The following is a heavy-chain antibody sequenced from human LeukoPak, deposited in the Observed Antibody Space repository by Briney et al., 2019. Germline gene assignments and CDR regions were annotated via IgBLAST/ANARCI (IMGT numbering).Heavy chain of an antibody. Sequence: PGGSLRLSCAGSGFTFSRSSMAWVRQAPGKGLEWVATIKGDGSVEYYMDSVKGRFTISRDNAEKSLYLQMNSLRAEDTAAYYCAKLLGDVTTFDYWGQGTLVTVSS. CDR2: IKGDGSVE. D-gene: IGHD3-16*01. V-gene: IGHV3-7*01. J-gene: IGHJ4*02. CDR1: GFTFSRSS. CDR3: AKLLGDVTTFDY.